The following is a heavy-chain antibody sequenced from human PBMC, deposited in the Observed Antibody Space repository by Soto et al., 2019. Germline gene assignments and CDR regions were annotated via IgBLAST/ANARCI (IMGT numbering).Heavy chain of an antibody. Sequence: QVQLVESGGDVVQPGRSLRLSCAASGFTFSSYGMHWVRQAPGKGLEWVAVIWYDGSNKYYADSVKGRFTISRDNSKNTLYLQMNSLRAEDTAVYYCARDVRAYGDYTIGYFQHWGQGTLVTVSS. D-gene: IGHD4-17*01. CDR2: IWYDGSNK. J-gene: IGHJ1*01. CDR1: GFTFSSYG. V-gene: IGHV3-33*01. CDR3: ARDVRAYGDYTIGYFQH.